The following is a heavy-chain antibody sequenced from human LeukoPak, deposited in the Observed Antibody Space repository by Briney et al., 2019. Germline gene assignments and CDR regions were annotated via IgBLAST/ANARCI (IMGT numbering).Heavy chain of an antibody. CDR2: IHNSGST. J-gene: IGHJ3*02. V-gene: IGHV4-59*11. D-gene: IGHD5-18*01. CDR3: ARDPGYTYGYVTFDI. Sequence: SETLSLTCTVSGGSISSHYWSWVRQPPGKGLEWIGHIHNSGSTNYNPSLKSRVTISVDTSKNQFSLELSSVTAADAAVYYCARDPGYTYGYVTFDIWGQGTMVTVSS. CDR1: GGSISSHY.